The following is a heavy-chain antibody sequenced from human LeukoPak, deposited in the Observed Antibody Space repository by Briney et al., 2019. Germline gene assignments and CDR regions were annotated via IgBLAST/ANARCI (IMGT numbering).Heavy chain of an antibody. V-gene: IGHV4-59*12. CDR2: IYYSGST. CDR1: GGSISSYY. J-gene: IGHJ4*02. CDR3: ASMRWLQSPFDY. D-gene: IGHD5-24*01. Sequence: SETLSLTCTVSGGSISSYYWSWIRQPPGKGLEWIGYIYYSGSTNYNPSLKSRVTISVDTSKNQFSLKLSSVTAADTAVYYCASMRWLQSPFDYWGQGTLVTVSS.